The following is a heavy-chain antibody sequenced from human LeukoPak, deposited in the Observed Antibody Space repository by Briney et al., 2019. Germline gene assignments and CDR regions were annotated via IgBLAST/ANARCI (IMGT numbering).Heavy chain of an antibody. J-gene: IGHJ4*02. Sequence: SETLSLTCAVSGGSISGHYWSWVRQPPGKGLEWIGYIYYSGTTNYSPSLKSRVTISLDTSKNQFSLKLMSVTAADTAVYYCARGVSASDNWGQGALVTVSS. CDR3: ARGVSASDN. CDR2: IYYSGTT. V-gene: IGHV4-59*11. D-gene: IGHD1-26*01. CDR1: GGSISGHY.